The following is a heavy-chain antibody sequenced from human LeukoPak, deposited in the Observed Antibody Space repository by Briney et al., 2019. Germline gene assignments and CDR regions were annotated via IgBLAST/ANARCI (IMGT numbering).Heavy chain of an antibody. CDR2: ISWNSGSI. D-gene: IGHD6-19*01. CDR1: GSTFDVSA. Sequence: PGGSLRLSFPASGSTFDVSAMHWVRQPPGKGLRWVSGISWNSGSIGYADSVKGRFTISRDNAKNSLYLQMNSLRAEDTALYYCAKDHSIAVAGTNDYWGQGTLVTVSS. V-gene: IGHV3-9*01. J-gene: IGHJ4*02. CDR3: AKDHSIAVAGTNDY.